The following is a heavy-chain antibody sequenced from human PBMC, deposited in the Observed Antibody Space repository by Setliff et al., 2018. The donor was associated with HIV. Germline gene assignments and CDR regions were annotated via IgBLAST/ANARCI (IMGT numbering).Heavy chain of an antibody. J-gene: IGHJ5*02. Sequence: ASVKGSCKASGYTFTNFGITWVRQVPGQGLEWMGWVNTNNDKTNYAQKFQGRVTMTTDRSTKTAYLDLGSLRPDDTAVYYCARDLYTSGWPNWFDPWGPGTLVTVSS. D-gene: IGHD6-19*01. CDR2: VNTNNDKT. V-gene: IGHV1-18*01. CDR1: GYTFTNFG. CDR3: ARDLYTSGWPNWFDP.